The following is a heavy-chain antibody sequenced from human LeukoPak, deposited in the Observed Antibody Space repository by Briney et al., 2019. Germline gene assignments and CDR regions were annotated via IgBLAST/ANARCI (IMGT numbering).Heavy chain of an antibody. D-gene: IGHD3-3*01. CDR3: ARAPPPDFWSGYPPYYGMDV. J-gene: IGHJ6*02. CDR2: IGTGGET. V-gene: IGHV3-23*01. Sequence: GGSLRLSWAASGFIFSAYAMSWVRQAPGQGLEWVSVIGTGGETHYADSVRGRFTISRDNSKNTLYLQMNSLRAEDTAVYYCARAPPPDFWSGYPPYYGMDVWGQGTTVAVSS. CDR1: GFIFSAYA.